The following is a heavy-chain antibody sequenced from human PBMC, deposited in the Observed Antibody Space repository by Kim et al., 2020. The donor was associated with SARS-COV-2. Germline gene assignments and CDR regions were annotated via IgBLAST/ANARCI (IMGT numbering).Heavy chain of an antibody. CDR3: ARAEDSGVLFDY. Sequence: DYAASVKGRFTISRDDSKYSVYLQMNSLKTEDTAVYYCARAEDSGVLFDYWGQGTLVTVSS. J-gene: IGHJ4*02. D-gene: IGHD1-26*01. V-gene: IGHV3-72*01.